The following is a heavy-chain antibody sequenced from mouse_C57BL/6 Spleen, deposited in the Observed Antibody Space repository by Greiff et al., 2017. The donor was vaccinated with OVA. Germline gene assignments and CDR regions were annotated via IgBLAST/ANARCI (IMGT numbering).Heavy chain of an antibody. CDR2: IYPGDGDT. CDR3: ERSGGGLPAWFAY. Sequence: QVQLQQSGPELVKPGASVKISCKASGYAFRSSWMNWVKQRPGKGLEWIGRIYPGDGDTNYTGKFKGKATLTADKSSSTAYMQLSSLTSEDSAVYVGERSGGGLPAWFAYWGQGTLVTVSA. D-gene: IGHD2-4*01. CDR1: GYAFRSSW. J-gene: IGHJ3*01. V-gene: IGHV1-82*01.